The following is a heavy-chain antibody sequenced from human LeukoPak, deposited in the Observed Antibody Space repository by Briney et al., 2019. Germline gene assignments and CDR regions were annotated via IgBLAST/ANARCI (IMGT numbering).Heavy chain of an antibody. Sequence: GGSLRLSCAASGFTFSSYGMSWVRQAPGKGLEWVSGISWNSGSIGYADSVKGRFTISRDNAKNSLYLQMNSLRAEDTALYYCAKVKSPYYYGSGSYWGPFDYWGQGTLVTVSS. J-gene: IGHJ4*02. CDR2: ISWNSGSI. D-gene: IGHD3-10*01. CDR1: GFTFSSYG. CDR3: AKVKSPYYYGSGSYWGPFDY. V-gene: IGHV3-9*01.